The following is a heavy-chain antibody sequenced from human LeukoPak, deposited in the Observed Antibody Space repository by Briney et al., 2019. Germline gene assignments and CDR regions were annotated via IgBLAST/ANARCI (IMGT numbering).Heavy chain of an antibody. V-gene: IGHV3-66*01. CDR2: IYSGGST. Sequence: GGSLRLSCAAPGFTFSSYSMNWVRQAPGKGLEWVSVIYSGGSTYYADSVKGRFTISRDNSKNTLYLQMNSLRAEDTAVYYCARGGYCSGGSCYSVRLAYYGMDVWGQGTTVTVSS. D-gene: IGHD2-15*01. J-gene: IGHJ6*02. CDR1: GFTFSSYS. CDR3: ARGGYCSGGSCYSVRLAYYGMDV.